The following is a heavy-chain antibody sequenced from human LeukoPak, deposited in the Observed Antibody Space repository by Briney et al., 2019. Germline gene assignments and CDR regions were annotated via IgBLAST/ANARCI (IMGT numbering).Heavy chain of an antibody. CDR1: GGSISSYY. V-gene: IGHV4-4*07. CDR2: IYTSGST. Sequence: PSETLSLTCTVSGGSISSYYWSWIRQPAGKGLKWIGRIYTSGSTNYNPSLKSRVTMSVDTSKNQFSLKLSSVTAADTAVYYCARSPDIAAAVDYWGQGTLVTVSS. CDR3: ARSPDIAAAVDY. D-gene: IGHD6-13*01. J-gene: IGHJ4*02.